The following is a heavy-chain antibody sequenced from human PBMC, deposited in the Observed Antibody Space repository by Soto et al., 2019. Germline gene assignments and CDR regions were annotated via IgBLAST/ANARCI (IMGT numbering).Heavy chain of an antibody. CDR3: ARGRRYLNYDILTGPKPRGWFDP. CDR1: GGSFSGYY. D-gene: IGHD3-9*01. J-gene: IGHJ5*02. V-gene: IGHV4-34*01. CDR2: INHSGST. Sequence: PSETLSLTCAVYGGSFSGYYWSWIRQPPGKGLEWIGEINHSGSTNYNPSLKSRVTISVDTSKNQFSLKLSSVTAADTAVYYCARGRRYLNYDILTGPKPRGWFDPWGQGTLVTVSS.